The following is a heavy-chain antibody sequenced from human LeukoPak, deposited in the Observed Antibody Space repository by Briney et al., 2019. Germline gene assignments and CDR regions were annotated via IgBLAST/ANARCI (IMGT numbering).Heavy chain of an antibody. CDR2: IYSSGGT. CDR3: ARDLRSSGRVDAFDI. V-gene: IGHV3-53*01. CDR1: GFTVSSNY. Sequence: GGSLRLSCAASGFTVSSNYMSWVRQAPGKGLEWVSLIYSSGGTDYADSVKGRFTISRDNSKNTLYLQMNSLRVEDTAVYYCARDLRSSGRVDAFDIWGQGTMVTVSS. D-gene: IGHD6-19*01. J-gene: IGHJ3*02.